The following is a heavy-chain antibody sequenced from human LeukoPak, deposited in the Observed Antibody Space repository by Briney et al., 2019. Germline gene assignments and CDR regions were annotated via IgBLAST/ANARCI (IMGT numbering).Heavy chain of an antibody. D-gene: IGHD5-12*01. V-gene: IGHV3-33*01. CDR1: GFTSSSYG. Sequence: QPGRSLRLSCAVSGFTSSSYGMHWVRQAPGKGLEWVAVIWYDGSNKYYADSVKGRFTISRDNSKNTLYLQMNSLRAEDTAVYYCARDGETRAIVATIEYWGQGTLVTVSS. CDR2: IWYDGSNK. CDR3: ARDGETRAIVATIEY. J-gene: IGHJ4*02.